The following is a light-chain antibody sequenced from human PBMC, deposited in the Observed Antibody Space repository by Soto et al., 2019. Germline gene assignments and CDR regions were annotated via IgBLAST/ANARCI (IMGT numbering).Light chain of an antibody. CDR2: DAS. CDR3: QQRSNWLFT. V-gene: IGKV3-11*01. J-gene: IGKJ3*01. Sequence: EIVLTQSPATLSLSPGERATLSCRASQSVSSYLAWYQQKPGQPPRLLIYDASNRATGIPARFSGSGSGTDFTLTISSLEPEDFAVYYCQQRSNWLFTFGPGTKGDIK. CDR1: QSVSSY.